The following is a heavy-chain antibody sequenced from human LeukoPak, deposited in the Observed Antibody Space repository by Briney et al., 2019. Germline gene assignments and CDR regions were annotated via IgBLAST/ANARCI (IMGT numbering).Heavy chain of an antibody. Sequence: GGSLRLSCAASGFTFSSYAMSWVRQTPGKGLEWVGFIRSKAYGGTTEYAASVKGRFTISRDDSKSIAHLQMNSLKTEDTAVYYCASGSGWYSPDYWGQGTLVTVSS. D-gene: IGHD6-19*01. V-gene: IGHV3-49*04. CDR3: ASGSGWYSPDY. CDR2: IRSKAYGGTT. J-gene: IGHJ4*02. CDR1: GFTFSSYA.